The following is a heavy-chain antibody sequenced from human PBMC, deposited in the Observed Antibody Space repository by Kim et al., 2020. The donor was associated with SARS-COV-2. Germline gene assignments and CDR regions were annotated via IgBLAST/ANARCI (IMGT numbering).Heavy chain of an antibody. J-gene: IGHJ5*02. Sequence: KVKGSVTMTADKSKSTAYMELSSLGAEDTAVYYCARRGWEWLVPENWFDAWGQGTLVTVSS. CDR3: ARRGWEWLVPENWFDA. V-gene: IGHV1-69*02. D-gene: IGHD6-19*01.